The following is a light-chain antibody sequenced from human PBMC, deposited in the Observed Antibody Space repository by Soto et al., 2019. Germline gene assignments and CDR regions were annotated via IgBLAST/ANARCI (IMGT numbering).Light chain of an antibody. Sequence: EIVLTQSPGTLSLSPGERATLSCRASQSVSSSYLAWYQQRPGQAPRLLIFGASYMATGIPDRFSGSGSGTDFTLTISRLEPEDFAVYYCQHYSSSPPEFTFGPGTKVDSK. CDR3: QHYSSSPPEFT. CDR1: QSVSSSY. V-gene: IGKV3-20*01. CDR2: GAS. J-gene: IGKJ3*01.